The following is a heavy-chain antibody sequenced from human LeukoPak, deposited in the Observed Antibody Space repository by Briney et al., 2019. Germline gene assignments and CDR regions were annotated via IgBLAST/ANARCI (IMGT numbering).Heavy chain of an antibody. CDR3: AREGMTTVTKAIDY. V-gene: IGHV4-31*03. CDR2: IYYSGST. J-gene: IGHJ4*02. D-gene: IGHD4-17*01. CDR1: GGSISSGGHY. Sequence: SETLSLSCTVSGGSISSGGHYWSWIRQHPGKGLEWIGYIYYSGSTYYNPSLKSRVTISVDTSKNQFSLKLSSVTAADTAVYYCAREGMTTVTKAIDYWGQGTLVTVSS.